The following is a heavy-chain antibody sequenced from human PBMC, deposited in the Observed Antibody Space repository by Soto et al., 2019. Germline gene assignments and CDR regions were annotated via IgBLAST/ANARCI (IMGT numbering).Heavy chain of an antibody. CDR1: GFSVTTSGVC. J-gene: IGHJ4*02. CDR3: ARMRGSSWYFDY. Sequence: SGPTLVNPTQTLTLTCTVSGFSVTTSGVCMTWIRQPPGKALEWLARIDWDDAKFYNTSLKTGLTISKDTSKNQVVLTMTNMEPVDTATYFCARMRGSSWYFDYWGLGTLVTVSS. CDR2: IDWDDAK. D-gene: IGHD6-13*01. V-gene: IGHV2-70*17.